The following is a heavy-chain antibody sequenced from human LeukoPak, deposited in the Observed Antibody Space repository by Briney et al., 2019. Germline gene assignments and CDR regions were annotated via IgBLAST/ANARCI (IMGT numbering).Heavy chain of an antibody. V-gene: IGHV4-4*02. CDR3: TRESGAFSPFGF. J-gene: IGHJ4*02. CDR2: VHLNGAT. Sequence: PSGTLSLTCAVSGGSITTTNWWSWVGQPPGKGLEWIGEVHLNGATNYNPSLESRYSMSIDKSNNHLSLEVTSVPAADTAMYYPTRESGAFSPFGFWGQGTLVTVSS. D-gene: IGHD1-26*01. CDR1: GGSITTTNW.